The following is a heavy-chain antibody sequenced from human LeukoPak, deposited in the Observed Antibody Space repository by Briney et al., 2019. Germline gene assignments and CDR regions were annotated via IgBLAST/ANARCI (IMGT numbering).Heavy chain of an antibody. Sequence: PGGSLRLSCAVSGITLSNYGMSWVRQGPGKGLEWVAGISDSGGRTNYADSVKGRFTISRDNSKNTVYLQMNSLRAEDTAVYFCAGSPKYSSSWYEYFQHWGQGTLVTVSS. CDR1: GITLSNYG. CDR3: AGSPKYSSSWYEYFQH. D-gene: IGHD6-13*01. J-gene: IGHJ1*01. CDR2: ISDSGGRT. V-gene: IGHV3-23*01.